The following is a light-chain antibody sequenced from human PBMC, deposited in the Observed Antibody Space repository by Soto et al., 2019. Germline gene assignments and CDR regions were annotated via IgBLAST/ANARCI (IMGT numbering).Light chain of an antibody. Sequence: DIQLTQSPSFLSASVGDRVTITCRASQGISSYLAWYQQKLGQAPKLLIYAASTLQSGVPSRFSGSGSGTEFTLTISSLQPEDFATYNCQQFNYYPRTFGQGTKVEIK. J-gene: IGKJ1*01. CDR1: QGISSY. CDR3: QQFNYYPRT. CDR2: AAS. V-gene: IGKV1-9*01.